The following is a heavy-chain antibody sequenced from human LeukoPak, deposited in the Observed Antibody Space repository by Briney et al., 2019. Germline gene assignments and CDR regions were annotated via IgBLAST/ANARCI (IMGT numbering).Heavy chain of an antibody. CDR3: AKAWFGELLPYYFDY. CDR1: GFSFGHYS. CDR2: IDSNSNYM. V-gene: IGHV3-21*04. Sequence: PGGSLRLSCAASGFSFGHYSMTWVRQAPGKGLEWVSLIDSNSNYMSYADSVKGRFTISRDNSKNTLYLQMNSLRAEDTAVYYCAKAWFGELLPYYFDYWGQGTLVTVSS. D-gene: IGHD3-10*01. J-gene: IGHJ4*02.